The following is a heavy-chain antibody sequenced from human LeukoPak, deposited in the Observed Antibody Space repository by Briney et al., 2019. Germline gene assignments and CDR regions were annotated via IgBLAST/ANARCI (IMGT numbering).Heavy chain of an antibody. Sequence: GASVKVSCKASGYTFTTYYVHWVRQAPGQGLEWMGWINPNSGSTNYAQKFQGRVTMTRDTSISTAYMDLSRLRSDDTAVYYCAREYYGSGSYSFGDWFDPWGQGTLVTVSS. CDR3: AREYYGSGSYSFGDWFDP. J-gene: IGHJ5*02. D-gene: IGHD3-10*01. CDR1: GYTFTTYY. CDR2: INPNSGST. V-gene: IGHV1-2*02.